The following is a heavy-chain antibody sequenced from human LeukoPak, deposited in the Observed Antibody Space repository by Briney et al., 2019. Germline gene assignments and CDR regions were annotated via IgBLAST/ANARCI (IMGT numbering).Heavy chain of an antibody. CDR2: INNGGSFT. D-gene: IGHD1-26*01. Sequence: GGSLRLSCAVSGFTFSSYWMHWVRQAPGRGLVWVSRINNGGSFTSYADSVKGRFTISRDNAKNTLYLQMNSLRVEDTAVYYCVRDREGYFDHWGQGTLVTVSS. CDR3: VRDREGYFDH. J-gene: IGHJ4*02. V-gene: IGHV3-74*01. CDR1: GFTFSSYW.